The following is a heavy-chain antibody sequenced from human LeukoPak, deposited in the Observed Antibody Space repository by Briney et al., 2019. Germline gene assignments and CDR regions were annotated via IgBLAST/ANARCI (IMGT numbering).Heavy chain of an antibody. CDR2: IIPILGIA. V-gene: IGHV1-69*04. CDR1: VGTFSSYA. D-gene: IGHD3-10*01. CDR3: ARGSPGGSGTE. Sequence: SVKVSCKASVGTFSSYAISWVRQAPGQGLEWMGRIIPILGIANYAQKFQGRVTITADKSTSTAYKELSSLRSEDTAVYYCARGSPGGSGTEWGQGTLVTVSS. J-gene: IGHJ4*02.